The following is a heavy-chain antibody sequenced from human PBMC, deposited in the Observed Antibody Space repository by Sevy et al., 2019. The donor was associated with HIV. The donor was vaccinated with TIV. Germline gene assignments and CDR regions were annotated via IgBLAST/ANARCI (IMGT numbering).Heavy chain of an antibody. D-gene: IGHD3-22*01. J-gene: IGHJ4*02. CDR3: AKDGDYDSSSSTDY. Sequence: GGSLRLSCAASGFTFSSYGMHWVRQAPGKGLEWVAVISYDGSNKYYADSVKGRFTISRDNSKNTLYLQMNSLRAEDTAVYYCAKDGDYDSSSSTDYWGQGTLVTVSS. CDR1: GFTFSSYG. CDR2: ISYDGSNK. V-gene: IGHV3-30*18.